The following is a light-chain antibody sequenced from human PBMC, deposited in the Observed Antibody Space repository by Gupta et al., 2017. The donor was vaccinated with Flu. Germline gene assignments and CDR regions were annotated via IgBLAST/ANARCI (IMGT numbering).Light chain of an antibody. V-gene: IGKV3-20*01. CDR2: GAS. CDR1: ESVSRTF. J-gene: IGKJ2*03. CDR3: QQYGSSPLSS. Sequence: EVVLTQSPGTLSLSPGESATLSCRASESVSRTFLAWYQQKPGQAPRLLIYGASSRATGIPDRFSGSGYGTDFTLTISRLEPEDFAVYYCQQYGSSPLSSFGQGSRLE.